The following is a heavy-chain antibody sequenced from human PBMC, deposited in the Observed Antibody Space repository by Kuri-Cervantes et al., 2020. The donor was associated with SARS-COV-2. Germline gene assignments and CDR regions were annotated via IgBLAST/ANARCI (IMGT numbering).Heavy chain of an antibody. V-gene: IGHV3-30*02. Sequence: GGSLRLSCAASGFTFSSYGMHWVRQAPGKGLEWVAFIRYDGSNKYYADSVKGRFTISRDNSKNTLYLQMNSLRAEDTAVYYCATKWAVVVPAASPFDYWGQGTLVTVSS. CDR2: IRYDGSNK. J-gene: IGHJ4*02. CDR1: GFTFSSYG. CDR3: ATKWAVVVPAASPFDY. D-gene: IGHD2-2*01.